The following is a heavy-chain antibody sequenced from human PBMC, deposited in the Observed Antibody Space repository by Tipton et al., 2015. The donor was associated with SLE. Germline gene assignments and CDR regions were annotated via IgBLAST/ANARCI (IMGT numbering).Heavy chain of an antibody. CDR1: GGSISSSSYY. V-gene: IGHV4-39*07. Sequence: TLSLTCTVSGGSISSSSYYWGWIRQPPGKGLEWIGSIYYSGSTYYNPSLKSRVTISVDTSKNQFSLKLSSVTAADTAVYSCARGEAPYYFYSSGYYSDAFDIWGQGIMVTVSS. J-gene: IGHJ3*02. CDR2: IYYSGST. D-gene: IGHD3-22*01. CDR3: ARGEAPYYFYSSGYYSDAFDI.